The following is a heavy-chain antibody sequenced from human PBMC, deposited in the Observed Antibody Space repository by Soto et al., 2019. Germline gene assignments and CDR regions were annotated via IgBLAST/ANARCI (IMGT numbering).Heavy chain of an antibody. CDR3: ARHVAGPVTRGLDY. D-gene: IGHD6-19*01. Sequence: QVQLQESGPGLVKPSGTLSLTCAVSGGSVSSGNWWSWVRQPPGKGLEWIGATYHSGSTNYNPSLKSRVTISRDTSKNQISLNPRSVAAADPAVYYCARHVAGPVTRGLDYMGQGILGTVSA. CDR2: TYHSGST. J-gene: IGHJ4*02. V-gene: IGHV4-4*02. CDR1: GGSVSSGNW.